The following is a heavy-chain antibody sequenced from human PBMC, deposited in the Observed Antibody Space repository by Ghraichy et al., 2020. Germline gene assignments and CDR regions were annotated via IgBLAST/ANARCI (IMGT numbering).Heavy chain of an antibody. CDR2: INSGGSDT. CDR1: GFTFSSYW. Sequence: GGSLRLSCAVSGFTFSSYWMHWVRQTPGRGLVWVSRINSGGSDTTYADSVKGRFTISRDDAKNTLYLQMSSLRAEDTAVYYCARVGEWSGSYSNFDYWGQGTLVTVSS. J-gene: IGHJ4*02. V-gene: IGHV3-74*01. CDR3: ARVGEWSGSYSNFDY. D-gene: IGHD3-10*01.